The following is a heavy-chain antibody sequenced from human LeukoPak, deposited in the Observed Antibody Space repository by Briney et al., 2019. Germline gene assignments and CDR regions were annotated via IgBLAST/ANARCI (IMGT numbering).Heavy chain of an antibody. Sequence: GGYLRLYCEVSGFTFTDFWMNWVRQAPGKGPEWVASIRQDGSEKTYVDSVKGRFTISRDNTKNSLSLQLNGLRAEDTVVYYCARDGTAPGLYFDLWGQGTLVTVSS. V-gene: IGHV3-7*01. D-gene: IGHD6-13*01. CDR1: GFTFTDFW. CDR3: ARDGTAPGLYFDL. CDR2: IRQDGSEK. J-gene: IGHJ4*01.